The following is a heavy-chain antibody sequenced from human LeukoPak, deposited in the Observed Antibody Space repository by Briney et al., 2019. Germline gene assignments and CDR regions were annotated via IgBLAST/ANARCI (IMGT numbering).Heavy chain of an antibody. Sequence: GASVKVSCKVSGYTFTSYYMHWVRQAPGQGLEWMGIINPSGGSTSYAQKFQGRVTMTRDMSTSTVYMELSSLRSEDTAVYYCARDRRQVLVLNYWGQGTLVTVSS. V-gene: IGHV1-46*01. CDR1: GYTFTSYY. D-gene: IGHD2-8*02. J-gene: IGHJ4*02. CDR3: ARDRRQVLVLNY. CDR2: INPSGGST.